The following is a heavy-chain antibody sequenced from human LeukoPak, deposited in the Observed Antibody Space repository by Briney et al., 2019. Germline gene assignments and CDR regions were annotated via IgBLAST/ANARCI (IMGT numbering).Heavy chain of an antibody. Sequence: GESLKFSCTGSGYSFTSYWIGWVRQMPGKGLGWMGIIYPGDSDTRYSPSFQGQVTISADKSITTAYLQWSSLKASDTAMYYCARQGEGDCSSTSCLVDYWGQGTLVTVSS. CDR2: IYPGDSDT. CDR1: GYSFTSYW. CDR3: ARQGEGDCSSTSCLVDY. D-gene: IGHD2-2*01. J-gene: IGHJ4*02. V-gene: IGHV5-51*01.